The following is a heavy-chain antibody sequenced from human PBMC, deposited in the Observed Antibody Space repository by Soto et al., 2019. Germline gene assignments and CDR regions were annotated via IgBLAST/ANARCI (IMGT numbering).Heavy chain of an antibody. D-gene: IGHD6-19*01. J-gene: IGHJ4*02. CDR1: GFTFSSYS. CDR2: ISSSSSCI. Sequence: PGGSLRLSCAASGFTFSSYSMNWVRQAPGKGLEWVSSISSSSSCIYYAGSVKGRFTISRDNAKNSLYLQMNSLRAEDTAVYYCARDIAVAGIFDYWGQGTLVTVSS. CDR3: ARDIAVAGIFDY. V-gene: IGHV3-21*01.